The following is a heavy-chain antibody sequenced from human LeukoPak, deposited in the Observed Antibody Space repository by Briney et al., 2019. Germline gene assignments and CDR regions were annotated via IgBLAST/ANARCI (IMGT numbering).Heavy chain of an antibody. CDR3: ARASSGWGAPLNFDY. CDR1: GGSISSSSYY. Sequence: SETLSLTCTVSGGSISSSSYYWGWIRQPPGKGLEWIGSIYYSGSTYYNPSLKSRVTISVDTSKNQFSLKLSSVTAADTAVYYCARASSGWGAPLNFDYWGQGTLVTVSS. D-gene: IGHD6-19*01. CDR2: IYYSGST. J-gene: IGHJ4*02. V-gene: IGHV4-39*07.